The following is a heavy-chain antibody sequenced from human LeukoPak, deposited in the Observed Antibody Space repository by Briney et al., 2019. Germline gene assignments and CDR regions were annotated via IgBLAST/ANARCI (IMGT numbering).Heavy chain of an antibody. CDR2: ISGSGGST. Sequence: PGGSLRLSCAASGFTFSSYAMSWVRQALGKGLEWVSAISGSGGSTYYADSVKGRFTISRDNSKNTLYLQMNSLRAEDTAVYYCAKDWSSGWYGLDYWGQGTLVTVSS. J-gene: IGHJ4*02. D-gene: IGHD6-19*01. V-gene: IGHV3-23*01. CDR3: AKDWSSGWYGLDY. CDR1: GFTFSSYA.